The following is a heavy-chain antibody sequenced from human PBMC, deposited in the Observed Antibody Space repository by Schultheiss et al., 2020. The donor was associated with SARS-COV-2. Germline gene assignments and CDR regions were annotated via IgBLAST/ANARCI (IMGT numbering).Heavy chain of an antibody. CDR2: INHSGST. V-gene: IGHV4-59*08. CDR3: ARQGGQYSSSWINRDYYYGMDV. Sequence: SETLSLTCTVSGVSITSYYWSWIRQPPGKGLEWIGEINHSGSTNYNPSLKSRVTISVDTSKNQFSLKLSSVTAADTAVYYCARQGGQYSSSWINRDYYYGMDVWGQGTTVTVSS. D-gene: IGHD6-13*01. J-gene: IGHJ6*02. CDR1: GVSITSYY.